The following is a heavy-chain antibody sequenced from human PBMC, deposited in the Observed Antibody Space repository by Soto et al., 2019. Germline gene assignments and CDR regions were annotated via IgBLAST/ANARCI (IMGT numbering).Heavy chain of an antibody. J-gene: IGHJ4*02. CDR3: ARYQYGSSGCDDDH. Sequence: SETLSLTCSVSGYSINRGYYWGWIRQAPGQGLEWIGSLYHRGGTYYAPSLQARAANSLDTSNNHFTLRLTSVTVAGTSIYYCARYQYGSSGCDDDHWGQGALVTDSS. V-gene: IGHV4-38-2*01. D-gene: IGHD6-25*01. CDR1: GYSINRGYY. CDR2: LYHRGGT.